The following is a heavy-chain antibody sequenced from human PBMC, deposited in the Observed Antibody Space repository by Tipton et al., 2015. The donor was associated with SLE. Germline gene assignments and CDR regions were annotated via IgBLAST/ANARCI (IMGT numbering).Heavy chain of an antibody. CDR3: ASPEAFDI. CDR1: GVSISSSSYY. CDR2: IYYSGSTGST. V-gene: IGHV4-39*01. Sequence: TLSLTCTVSGVSISSSSYYWAWIRQPPGKGLEWIGSIYYSGSTGSTYYNSSLKSRLTISVDTSKSRFSLKLSSVTAADTAVYYCASPEAFDIWGQGTMVTVSS. J-gene: IGHJ3*02.